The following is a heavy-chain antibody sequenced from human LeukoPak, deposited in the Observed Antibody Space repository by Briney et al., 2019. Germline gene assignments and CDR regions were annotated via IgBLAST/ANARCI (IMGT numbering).Heavy chain of an antibody. V-gene: IGHV3-23*01. CDR3: AKEHGGSYFETDY. CDR1: GFTFSSYS. D-gene: IGHD1-26*01. Sequence: GGSLRLSCAASGFTFSSYSMNWVRQAPGKGLEWVSAISGSGGSTYYADSVKGRFTISRDNSKNTLYLQMNSLRAEDTAVYYCAKEHGGSYFETDYWGQGTLVTVSS. J-gene: IGHJ4*02. CDR2: ISGSGGST.